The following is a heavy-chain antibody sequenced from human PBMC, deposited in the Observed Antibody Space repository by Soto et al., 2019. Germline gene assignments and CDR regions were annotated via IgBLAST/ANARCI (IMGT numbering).Heavy chain of an antibody. V-gene: IGHV3-72*01. J-gene: IGHJ3*02. D-gene: IGHD6-19*01. Sequence: PGGSLRLSCVGSGFTFSDHYIDWVRQAPGKGLEWVGRSANKANSYTTQYAASVEGRFTISRDDSKNSLYLQMSGLKTEDTALYSCTRGYSGVDIYAFDIWGQGTMVTVSS. CDR2: SANKANSYTT. CDR3: TRGYSGVDIYAFDI. CDR1: GFTFSDHY.